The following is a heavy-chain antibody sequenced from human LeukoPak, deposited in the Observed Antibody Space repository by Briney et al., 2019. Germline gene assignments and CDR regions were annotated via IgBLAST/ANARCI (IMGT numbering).Heavy chain of an antibody. CDR2: INPRKVNA. CDR1: GFTFTNYA. CDR3: VRNGEGGAINVNYWFDP. D-gene: IGHD3-10*01. V-gene: IGHV1-8*01. Sequence: GASVKVSCKASGFTFTNYAINSVGRAAGQGLEGSGWINPRKVNARSAQKLHGRVTMTRATSISTTSMDMSSLRSEDTSVYQCVRNGEGGAINVNYWFDPWGQGTLVTVSS. J-gene: IGHJ5*02.